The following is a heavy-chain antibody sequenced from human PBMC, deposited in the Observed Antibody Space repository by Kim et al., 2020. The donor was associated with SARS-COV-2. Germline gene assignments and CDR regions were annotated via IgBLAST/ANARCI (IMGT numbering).Heavy chain of an antibody. Sequence: PSLKSRVPISVDTSKNQFSLKLSSVTAADTAVYYCARWGLYCSGGSCRDYWGQGTLVTVSS. V-gene: IGHV4-59*01. J-gene: IGHJ4*02. CDR3: ARWGLYCSGGSCRDY. D-gene: IGHD2-15*01.